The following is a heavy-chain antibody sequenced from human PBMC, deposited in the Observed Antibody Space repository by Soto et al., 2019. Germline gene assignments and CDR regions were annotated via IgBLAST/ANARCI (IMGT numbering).Heavy chain of an antibody. D-gene: IGHD2-2*01. CDR1: GYTFTSYD. CDR2: MNPNSGNT. V-gene: IGHV1-8*01. J-gene: IGHJ4*02. CDR3: ARGMSVLVPAGPAGFDY. Sequence: QVQLVQSGAEVKKPGASVKVSCKASGYTFTSYDINWVRQATGQGLEWMGWMNPNSGNTGYAQKFQGRVTMTRNTSKSTAYMERSSLSSEETAVYYCARGMSVLVPAGPAGFDYWGQGTLVTVSS.